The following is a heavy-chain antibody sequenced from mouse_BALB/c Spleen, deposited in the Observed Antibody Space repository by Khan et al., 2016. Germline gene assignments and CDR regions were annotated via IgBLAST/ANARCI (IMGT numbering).Heavy chain of an antibody. CDR3: ARDYYGSSYFDY. CDR1: GYSITSDYA. Sequence: QLKESGPGLVKPSQSLSLTCTVTGYSITSDYAWNWIRQFPGNKLEWMGYISYSGSTSYNPSLKSRISITRDTSKNQFFLQLNSVTTEDTATYYCARDYYGSSYFDYWGQGTTLTVSS. J-gene: IGHJ2*01. D-gene: IGHD1-1*01. CDR2: ISYSGST. V-gene: IGHV3-2*02.